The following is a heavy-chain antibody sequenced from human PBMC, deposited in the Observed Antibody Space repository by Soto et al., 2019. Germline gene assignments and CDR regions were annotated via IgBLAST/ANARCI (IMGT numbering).Heavy chain of an antibody. CDR1: GFTFSTSP. D-gene: IGHD5-12*01. CDR2: INSNGGST. J-gene: IGHJ4*02. CDR3: AKAPLALSH. V-gene: IGHV3-23*01. Sequence: PGGSLRLSCAASGFTFSTSPMTWVRQAPGKGLEWVSTINSNGGSTYYADSVKGRFTVSRGNSKNTLYLQMNSLRAEDAAIYYCAKAPLALSHWGQGTLVTVSS.